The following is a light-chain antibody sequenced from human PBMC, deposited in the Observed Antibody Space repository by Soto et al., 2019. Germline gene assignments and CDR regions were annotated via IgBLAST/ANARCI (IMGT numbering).Light chain of an antibody. CDR2: EVD. J-gene: IGLJ1*01. V-gene: IGLV2-14*01. Sequence: QSVLTQLASVSGSPGQSITISCSGTSSDVGGYDHVSWYQQHPGKGPKLIIHEVDNRPSGVSLRFSGSKSGDTASLTISGLHPEDEADYYCSSYSSSSTLYVFGTGTKVTVL. CDR1: SSDVGGYDH. CDR3: SSYSSSSTLYV.